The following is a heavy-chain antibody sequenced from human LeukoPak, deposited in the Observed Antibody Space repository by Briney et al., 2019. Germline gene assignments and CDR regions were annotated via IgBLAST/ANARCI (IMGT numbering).Heavy chain of an antibody. CDR3: ATEPIGRHYDY. Sequence: ASVKVSCKASGGTFSSYAISWVRQAPGQGVEWMGRIIPIFGTANYAQKFQGRVTITTDESSSTAYMELSSLRSEDTAVYYCATEPIGRHYDYWGQGTLLTVSS. V-gene: IGHV1-69*05. CDR2: IIPIFGTA. J-gene: IGHJ4*02. CDR1: GGTFSSYA.